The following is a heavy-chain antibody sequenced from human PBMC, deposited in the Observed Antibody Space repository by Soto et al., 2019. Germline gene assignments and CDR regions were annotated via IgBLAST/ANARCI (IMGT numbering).Heavy chain of an antibody. CDR3: ARFTTTLDY. CDR2: IYYSGST. V-gene: IGHV4-59*01. D-gene: IGHD1-1*01. CDR1: GGSISSYY. Sequence: SETLSLTCTVSGGSISSYYWSWIRQPPGKGLEWIGYIYYSGSTNYNPSLKSRVTISADTSKNQFSLKLRSVTAADTAVYYCARFTTTLDYWGQGTLVTVSS. J-gene: IGHJ4*02.